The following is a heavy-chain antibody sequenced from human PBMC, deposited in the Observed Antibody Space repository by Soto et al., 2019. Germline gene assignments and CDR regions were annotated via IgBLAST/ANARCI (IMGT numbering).Heavy chain of an antibody. CDR3: AKNQERELPRVIDF. D-gene: IGHD1-7*01. J-gene: IGHJ4*02. CDR1: GLTFSNYA. Sequence: EVRLLESGGGLVKPGGSLRLSCATSGLTFSNYAMSWVRQAPGGGLEWVSSMSGSSSTTYYADSVRGRFTISRDRSKNTLYLQMSSVRAEDTGLYYCAKNQERELPRVIDFWGQGTLVTVSS. V-gene: IGHV3-23*01. CDR2: MSGSSSTT.